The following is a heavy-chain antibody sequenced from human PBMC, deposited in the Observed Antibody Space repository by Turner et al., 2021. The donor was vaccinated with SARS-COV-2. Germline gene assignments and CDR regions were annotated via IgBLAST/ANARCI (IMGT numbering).Heavy chain of an antibody. D-gene: IGHD3-10*01. J-gene: IGHJ6*04. Sequence: QMQLQQWGAGLLKHSETLSLTCAVYGGSFSGYYWSWIRQPPGKGLEWIGEIIHSGSTNYNPSLKSRVTISVDTSKNQFSLKLSSVTAADTAVYYCARAVWVRGVRMDVWGKGTTVTVSS. CDR2: IIHSGST. V-gene: IGHV4-34*12. CDR3: ARAVWVRGVRMDV. CDR1: GGSFSGYY.